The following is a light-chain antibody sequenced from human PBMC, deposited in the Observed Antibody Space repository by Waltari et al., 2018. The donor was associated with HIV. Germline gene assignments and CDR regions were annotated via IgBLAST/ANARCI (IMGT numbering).Light chain of an antibody. Sequence: EIVLTQSPGTLSLSPGERATLSCRASQSISSSYLAWYQQKPGQSPRLLMYGTLNRATGIPDRFSGSGSGTDFTLTISRLEPEDFAVYYCQQYNNSTFTFGPGTKVDIK. V-gene: IGKV3-20*01. J-gene: IGKJ3*01. CDR3: QQYNNSTFT. CDR2: GTL. CDR1: QSISSSY.